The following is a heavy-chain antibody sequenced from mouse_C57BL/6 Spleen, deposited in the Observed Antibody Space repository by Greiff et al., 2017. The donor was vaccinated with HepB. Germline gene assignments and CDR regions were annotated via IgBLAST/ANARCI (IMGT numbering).Heavy chain of an antibody. CDR3: AKVLTGTSGYFDY. Sequence: QVQLQQSGAELVRPGASVKLSCKASGYTFTDYYINWVKQRPGQGLEWIARIYPGSGNTYYNEKFKGKATLTAEKSSSTAYMQLSSLTSEDSAVYFCAKVLTGTSGYFDYWGQGTTLTVSS. V-gene: IGHV1-76*01. CDR1: GYTFTDYY. D-gene: IGHD4-1*01. CDR2: IYPGSGNT. J-gene: IGHJ2*01.